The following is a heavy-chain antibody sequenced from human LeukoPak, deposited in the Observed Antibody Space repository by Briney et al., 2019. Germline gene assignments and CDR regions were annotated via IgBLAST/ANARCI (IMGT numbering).Heavy chain of an antibody. Sequence: GGSLRLSCAASGFTFSNAWMTWVRQAPGKGLEWVGRILRKTDGGTTDYAVPVKGRFSISRDDSKNTLYLQMNSLKTEDTAVYYCSTDSYDLWGHGTLVLVSS. CDR3: STDSYDL. CDR1: GFTFSNAW. V-gene: IGHV3-15*01. CDR2: ILRKTDGGTT. D-gene: IGHD3/OR15-3a*01. J-gene: IGHJ4*01.